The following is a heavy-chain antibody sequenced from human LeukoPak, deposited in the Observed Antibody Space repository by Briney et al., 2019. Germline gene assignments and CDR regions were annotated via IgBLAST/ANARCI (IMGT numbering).Heavy chain of an antibody. CDR2: ISAYNGNT. CDR3: ARNILRFLEWLLPDYYYYYMDV. J-gene: IGHJ6*03. V-gene: IGHV1-18*01. D-gene: IGHD3-3*01. CDR1: GYTFTSYG. Sequence: ASVKVCCKASGYTFTSYGISWVRQAPGQGLEWMGWISAYNGNTNYAQKLQGRVTMTTDTSTSTAYMELRSLRSDDTAVYYCARNILRFLEWLLPDYYYYYMDVWGKGTTVTVSS.